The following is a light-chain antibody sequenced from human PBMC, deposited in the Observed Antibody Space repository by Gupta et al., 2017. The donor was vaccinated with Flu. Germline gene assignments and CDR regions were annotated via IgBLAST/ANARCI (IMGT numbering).Light chain of an antibody. V-gene: IGKV4-1*01. CDR2: WAS. Sequence: SLGERATINCKSSQSVLYSSNNKNYLAWYQQNPGQPPKLLIYWASTRESGVPDRFSGSGSGTDFTLTSSSLQAEDVAVYYCQQYRSAPPTFGPGTKVDI. CDR1: QSVLYSSNNKNY. J-gene: IGKJ3*01. CDR3: QQYRSAPPT.